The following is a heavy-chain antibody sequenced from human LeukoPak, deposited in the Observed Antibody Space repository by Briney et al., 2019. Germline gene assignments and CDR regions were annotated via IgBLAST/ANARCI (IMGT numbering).Heavy chain of an antibody. D-gene: IGHD6-13*01. Sequence: AASVKVSCKASGYTFTRYAITRVRQAPGQGPEWMGWINTNTGNPTYAQGFTGRFVFSLDTSVTTAYLQISSLKAEDTAVYYCARGPYSSSWWGQGTLVTVSS. V-gene: IGHV7-4-1*02. CDR3: ARGPYSSSW. CDR1: GYTFTRYA. CDR2: INTNTGNP. J-gene: IGHJ4*02.